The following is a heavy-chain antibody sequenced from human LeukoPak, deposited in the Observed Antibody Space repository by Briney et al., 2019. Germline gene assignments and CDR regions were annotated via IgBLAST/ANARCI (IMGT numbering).Heavy chain of an antibody. V-gene: IGHV4-34*01. J-gene: IGHJ4*02. D-gene: IGHD5-18*01. CDR1: GGSFSGYY. CDR2: INHSGST. Sequence: SETLSLTCAVYGGSFSGYYWSWIRQPPGEGLEWIGEINHSGSTNYNPSLKSRVTVSVDTSKNQFSLKLNSVTAADTAVYYCARKGYSYGYFNYWGQGTLVTVSS. CDR3: ARKGYSYGYFNY.